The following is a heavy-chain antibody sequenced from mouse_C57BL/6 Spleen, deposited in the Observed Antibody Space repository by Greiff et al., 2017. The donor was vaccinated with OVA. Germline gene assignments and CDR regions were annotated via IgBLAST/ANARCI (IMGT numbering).Heavy chain of an antibody. J-gene: IGHJ1*03. CDR1: GYTFTSYW. CDR3: ARQGYYGSSHGYFDV. V-gene: IGHV1-69*01. D-gene: IGHD1-1*01. Sequence: QVQLQQPGAELVMPGASVKLSCKASGYTFTSYWMHWVKQRPGQGLEWIGEIDPSDSYTNYNQKFKGKSTLTVDKSSSTAYMQLSSLTSEDSAVYYCARQGYYGSSHGYFDVWGTGTTVTVSS. CDR2: IDPSDSYT.